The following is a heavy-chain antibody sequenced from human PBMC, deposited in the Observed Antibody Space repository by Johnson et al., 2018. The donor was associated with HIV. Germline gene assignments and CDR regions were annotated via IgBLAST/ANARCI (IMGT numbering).Heavy chain of an antibody. Sequence: VQLVESGGGLVQPGGSLRLSCAASGFTFSSYAMHWVRQAPGKGLEYVSAISSNGGSTYYANSVKGRFTISRDNSKNTLYLQMNSLRAEDTAVYYCARDGGETVVGSGAFDIWGQGTMVTVSA. CDR2: ISSNGGST. CDR3: ARDGGETVVGSGAFDI. J-gene: IGHJ3*02. V-gene: IGHV3-64*01. D-gene: IGHD4-23*01. CDR1: GFTFSSYA.